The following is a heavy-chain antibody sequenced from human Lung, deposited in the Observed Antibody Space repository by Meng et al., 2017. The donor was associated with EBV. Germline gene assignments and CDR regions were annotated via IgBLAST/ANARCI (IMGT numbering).Heavy chain of an antibody. CDR2: TYYRSKWYN. D-gene: IGHD1-7*01. CDR3: ASSRPLAGNWNYHY. J-gene: IGHJ4*02. Sequence: VQLQQSGPGLVKPPQTLSLTCAISGDSVSSNSAAWNWIRQSPSRGLEWLGRTYYRSKWYNDYAVSVKSRITINPDTSKNQFSLQLNSVTPEDTAVYYCASSRPLAGNWNYHYWGQGTLVTVSS. CDR1: GDSVSSNSAA. V-gene: IGHV6-1*01.